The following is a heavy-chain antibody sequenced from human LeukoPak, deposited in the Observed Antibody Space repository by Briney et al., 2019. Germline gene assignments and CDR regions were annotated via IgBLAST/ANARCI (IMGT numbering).Heavy chain of an antibody. V-gene: IGHV3-21*01. CDR3: ARIRLGYCSGGSCYSKYYYYGMDV. CDR2: ISSSSSYI. Sequence: PGGSLRLSCAASGFTFSSYSMNWVRQAPGKGLEWVSSISSSSSYIYYADSVKGRFTISRDNAKNSLYLQMHSLRAEDTAVYYCARIRLGYCSGGSCYSKYYYYGMDVWGKGTTVTVSS. J-gene: IGHJ6*04. CDR1: GFTFSSYS. D-gene: IGHD2-15*01.